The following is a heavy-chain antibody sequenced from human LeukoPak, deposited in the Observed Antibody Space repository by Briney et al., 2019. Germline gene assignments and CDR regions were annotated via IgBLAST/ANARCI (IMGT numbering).Heavy chain of an antibody. D-gene: IGHD2-15*01. J-gene: IGHJ4*01. CDR2: ITGSTRTT. CDR3: AKDQLNRFCGAGSCSTTPDY. CDR1: GFPFSSYG. Sequence: PGGSLRLSCAASGFPFSSYGMNWVRQAPGQGLEWVSAITGSTRTTYYADSVKGRFTVSRDNSKNTLYLQMNSLRAEDTAVYYCAKDQLNRFCGAGSCSTTPDYWGQGTLVTVSS. V-gene: IGHV3-23*01.